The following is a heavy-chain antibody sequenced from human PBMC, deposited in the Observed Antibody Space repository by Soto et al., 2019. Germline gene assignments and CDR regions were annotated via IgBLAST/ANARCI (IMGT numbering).Heavy chain of an antibody. CDR3: ARDYSGYDPALNRFDP. V-gene: IGHV1-69*06. D-gene: IGHD5-12*01. J-gene: IGHJ5*02. CDR1: GDIFDNYA. Sequence: SVKVSCKASGDIFDNYAISWVRQAPGQGLEWLGGISPVIGTTHYAQRFQGRLTITADRSTMTTYMELSGLKSEDTAIYFCARDYSGYDPALNRFDPWGQGTLVTVLL. CDR2: ISPVIGTT.